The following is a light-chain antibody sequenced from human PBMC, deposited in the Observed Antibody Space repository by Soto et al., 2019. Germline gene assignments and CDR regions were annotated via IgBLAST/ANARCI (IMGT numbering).Light chain of an antibody. Sequence: DIQMTQSPSTLSASVGDRVTVTCRASQSISNWLAWFQQKPGKAPKLLIYDASSLKSGVPSRFSGSGSGTEFILTISSLLPDDLATYYCQHYDSYPLTFGQGTKVEIQ. CDR1: QSISNW. V-gene: IGKV1-5*01. CDR2: DAS. J-gene: IGKJ1*01. CDR3: QHYDSYPLT.